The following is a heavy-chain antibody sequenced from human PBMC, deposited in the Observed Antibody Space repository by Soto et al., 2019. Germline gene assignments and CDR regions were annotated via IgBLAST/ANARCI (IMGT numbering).Heavy chain of an antibody. D-gene: IGHD6-19*01. Sequence: SQTLSLTCAISGDSVSSNSAAWNWIRQSPSRGLEWLGRTYYRSKWYNDYAVSVKSRITISPGTSKNQFSLQLNSVTPEDTAVYYCAREWLVGFYYYYGMDVWGQGTTVTVSS. CDR1: GDSVSSNSAA. J-gene: IGHJ6*02. CDR3: AREWLVGFYYYYGMDV. V-gene: IGHV6-1*01. CDR2: TYYRSKWYN.